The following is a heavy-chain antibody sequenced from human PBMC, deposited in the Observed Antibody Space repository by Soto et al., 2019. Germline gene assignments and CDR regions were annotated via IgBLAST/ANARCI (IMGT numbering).Heavy chain of an antibody. CDR2: IKQDGSEK. CDR3: ARADCSSTSCYTGWGYYFDY. J-gene: IGHJ4*02. V-gene: IGHV3-7*03. CDR1: GFTFSSYW. D-gene: IGHD2-2*02. Sequence: GGSLRLSCAASGFTFSSYWMSWVRQAPGKGLGWVANIKQDGSEKYYVDSVKGRFTISRDNAKNSLYLQMNSLRAEDTAVYYCARADCSSTSCYTGWGYYFDYWGQGTLVTVS.